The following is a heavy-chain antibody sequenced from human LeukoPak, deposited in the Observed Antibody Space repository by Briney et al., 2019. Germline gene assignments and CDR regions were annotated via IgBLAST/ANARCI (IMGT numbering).Heavy chain of an antibody. J-gene: IGHJ4*02. V-gene: IGHV4-34*01. CDR1: GGSFSGYY. CDR3: ARGLTH. CDR2: INHSGNS. Sequence: KPTETLSLTCSVYGGSFSGYYWRWIRQPPGKGLEWIGEINHSGNSNYNPSLKSRVTISVDTPKNQFSLKLNSVTAADTGVYYCARGLTHWGQGTLVTVSS.